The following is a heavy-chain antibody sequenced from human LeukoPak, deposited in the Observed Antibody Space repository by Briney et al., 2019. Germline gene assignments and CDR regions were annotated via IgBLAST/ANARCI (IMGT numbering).Heavy chain of an antibody. D-gene: IGHD5-18*01. Sequence: GGSLRLSCEASGFTFCSHAMYWVRQAPGKGLEWVAGIFCSGGSPHYADPVKGRFTISRDNSRNTVYLQINSLRAEDTAVYYCGKTTVGYSSGQKPAWPVDYWGQGTLVTVSS. CDR3: GKTTVGYSSGQKPAWPVDY. J-gene: IGHJ4*02. V-gene: IGHV3-23*01. CDR1: GFTFCSHA. CDR2: IFCSGGSP.